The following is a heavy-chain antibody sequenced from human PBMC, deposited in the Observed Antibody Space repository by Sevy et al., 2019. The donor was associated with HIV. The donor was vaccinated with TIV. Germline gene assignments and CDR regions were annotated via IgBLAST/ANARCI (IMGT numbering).Heavy chain of an antibody. J-gene: IGHJ4*02. CDR1: GFTFSIYS. D-gene: IGHD2-8*01. V-gene: IGHV3-21*01. CDR3: AREDSNGICYSN. Sequence: GGSLRLSCAASGFTFSIYSMNWVRQAPGKGLEWVSLITSTSSYIYYADSVKGRFTISRDGAKNSLYLQMNSLRAEDTAMYYCAREDSNGICYSNWGQGTLVTVSS. CDR2: ITSTSSYI.